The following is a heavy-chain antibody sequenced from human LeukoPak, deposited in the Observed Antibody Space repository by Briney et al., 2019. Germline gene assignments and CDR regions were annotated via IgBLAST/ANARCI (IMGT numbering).Heavy chain of an antibody. V-gene: IGHV3-9*01. D-gene: IGHD6-13*01. CDR2: ISWNSGSI. CDR3: ARDIRMAAAAANFQH. Sequence: SGGSLRLSCAASGFTFDDYAMHWVRQAPGKGLEWVSGISWNSGSIGYADSVKGRFTISRDNAKNSLYLQVNSLRAEDTALYYCARDIRMAAAAANFQHWGQGTLVTVSS. J-gene: IGHJ1*01. CDR1: GFTFDDYA.